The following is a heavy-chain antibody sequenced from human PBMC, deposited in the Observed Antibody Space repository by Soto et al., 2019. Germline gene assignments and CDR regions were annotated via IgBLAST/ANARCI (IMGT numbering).Heavy chain of an antibody. CDR2: ITGSGGST. J-gene: IGHJ4*02. V-gene: IGHV3-23*01. D-gene: IGHD2-15*01. CDR3: ALSTGYCSGGCCYVMDN. Sequence: EVQLLESGGGLVQPGGSLRLSCVAAGFTFSNYDMSWVRQAPGEGLGWVSAITGSGGSTYYTDSVKGRFTISRDNSKNTLYPQMNSLRAEDTAIYYCALSTGYCSGGCCYVMDNWGQGTLVTVSS. CDR1: GFTFSNYD.